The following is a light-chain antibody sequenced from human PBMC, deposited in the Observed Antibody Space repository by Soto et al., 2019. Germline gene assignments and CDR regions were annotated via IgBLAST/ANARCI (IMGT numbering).Light chain of an antibody. Sequence: EIVMTQSPATLSVYPGERATLSGSASQSVSSNLAWYQQKPGQAPRLLIYGASTRATGIAARFRGSGAGIDFTLTISGLQSEDFPVYYGQQYNKWPPGYTFEQGNKLEIK. CDR3: QQYNKWPPGYT. CDR1: QSVSSN. V-gene: IGKV3-15*01. CDR2: GAS. J-gene: IGKJ2*01.